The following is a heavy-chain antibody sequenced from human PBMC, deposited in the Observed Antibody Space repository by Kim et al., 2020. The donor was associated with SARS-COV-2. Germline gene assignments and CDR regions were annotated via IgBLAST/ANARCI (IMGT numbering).Heavy chain of an antibody. J-gene: IGHJ4*02. D-gene: IGHD3-3*01. CDR2: IYYNGRT. CDR1: GGSISSGGYY. V-gene: IGHV4-31*03. Sequence: SETLSLTCTVSGGSISSGGYYWTWIRQYSGKGLEWLGYIYYNGRTYYNPSLQSRVTISVDTSKNQFSLKLNFVTAADTAVYYCARAISNRFLGDFDYWGQGTLVTVSS. CDR3: ARAISNRFLGDFDY.